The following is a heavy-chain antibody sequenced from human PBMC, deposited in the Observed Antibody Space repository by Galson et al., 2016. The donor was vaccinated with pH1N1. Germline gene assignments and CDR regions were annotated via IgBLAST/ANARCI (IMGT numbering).Heavy chain of an antibody. CDR1: GFTFSSNA. D-gene: IGHD2-15*01. CDR3: AKTVGSTLGH. J-gene: IGHJ4*02. Sequence: SLRLSCATSGFTFSSNAKSWVRQAPGKGLEWISTISNDALTTYYADSVKGRFTISRDNSKKTAYLQMNTLSAEDTAVYFCAKTVGSTLGHWGQGTLVTVSS. V-gene: IGHV3-23*01. CDR2: ISNDALTT.